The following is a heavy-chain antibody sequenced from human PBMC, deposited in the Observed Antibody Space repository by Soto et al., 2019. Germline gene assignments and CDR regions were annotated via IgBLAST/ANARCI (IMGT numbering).Heavy chain of an antibody. D-gene: IGHD3-3*01. V-gene: IGHV1-8*01. CDR3: ARALYHFDFWSDSYKANWFDP. CDR2: MSPNSGSS. CDR1: GYTFTNYD. J-gene: IGHJ5*02. Sequence: ASVKVSCKASGYTFTNYDINWVRQAPGQGLEWMGWMSPNSGSSGYAQKFQGRVSMTRNSSISTAYMELSSLRSEDTAVYYCARALYHFDFWSDSYKANWFDPWGQGTPVTVSS.